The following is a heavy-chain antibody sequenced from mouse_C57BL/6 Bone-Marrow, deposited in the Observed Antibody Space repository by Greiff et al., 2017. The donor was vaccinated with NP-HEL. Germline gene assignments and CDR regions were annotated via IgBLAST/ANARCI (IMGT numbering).Heavy chain of an antibody. CDR3: ARERNGNY. V-gene: IGHV1-82*01. Sequence: VQLQQSGPELVKPGASVKISCKASGYAFSSSWMNWVKQRPGKGLEWIGRIYPGDGDTNYNGKFKGKATLTADKSSSTAYMQLSSLTSEDSAVYFCARERNGNYWGQGTSVTVSS. CDR1: GYAFSSSW. J-gene: IGHJ4*01. CDR2: IYPGDGDT. D-gene: IGHD2-1*01.